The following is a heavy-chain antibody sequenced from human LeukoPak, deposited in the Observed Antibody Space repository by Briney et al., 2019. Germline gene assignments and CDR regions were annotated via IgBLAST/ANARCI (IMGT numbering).Heavy chain of an antibody. CDR1: GFSFNSYA. Sequence: RGSLRLSCAASGFSFNSYAMNWVRQAPGKGLEWVSVISSTGATTYYAASVKGRFTISRDNSKSTLYLQMDALRADDTAVYYCARSLNGFYRGLDFWGQGTLVTVSS. J-gene: IGHJ4*02. D-gene: IGHD3-22*01. CDR3: ARSLNGFYRGLDF. V-gene: IGHV3-23*01. CDR2: ISSTGATT.